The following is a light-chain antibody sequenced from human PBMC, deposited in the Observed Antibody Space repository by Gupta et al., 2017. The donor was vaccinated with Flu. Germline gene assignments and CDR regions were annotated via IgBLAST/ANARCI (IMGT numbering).Light chain of an antibody. J-gene: IGLJ2*01. CDR3: QSADSSGVI. Sequence: CTGDASPKHYAHCYQHKPGPAPLLLLDEDTGRPSGFPGRFSGSSSGTTVTLTISGVQAEDEADYYCQSADSSGVIFGGGTKLTVL. CDR2: EDT. CDR1: ASPKHY. V-gene: IGLV3-25*03.